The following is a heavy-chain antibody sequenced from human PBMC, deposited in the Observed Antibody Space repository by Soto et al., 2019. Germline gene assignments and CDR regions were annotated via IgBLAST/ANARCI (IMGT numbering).Heavy chain of an antibody. CDR2: ISAYNTNT. V-gene: IGHV1-18*01. J-gene: IGHJ4*02. CDR3: ARDTPPTAY. CDR1: GYTFTSYH. Sequence: QVQLVQSGAEVKKPGASVKVSCKTSGYTFTSYHISWVRQAPGQGLEWMGWISAYNTNTNYAQKFQGRVTMTTDTLESTAYMDMRILRSDDTAVYYCARDTPPTAYWGKGTLVTVSS.